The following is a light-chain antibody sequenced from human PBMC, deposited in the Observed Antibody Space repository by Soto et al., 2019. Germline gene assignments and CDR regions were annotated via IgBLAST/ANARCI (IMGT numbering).Light chain of an antibody. Sequence: EVVLTQSPASLSVSPGERVTLSCRASQNIRNNLAWYQQKPGQSPRLLISGASTREAGVPGRFSGSGSGTEFTLIISSLQSEDFAIYYCQQYNTWPPWTFGQGTKVDLK. CDR1: QNIRNN. J-gene: IGKJ1*01. V-gene: IGKV3-15*01. CDR3: QQYNTWPPWT. CDR2: GAS.